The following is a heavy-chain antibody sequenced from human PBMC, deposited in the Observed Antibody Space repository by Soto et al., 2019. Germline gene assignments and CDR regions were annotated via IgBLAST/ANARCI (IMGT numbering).Heavy chain of an antibody. J-gene: IGHJ3*02. CDR3: ARDGAGIVVVPAGSRGAFDI. V-gene: IGHV6-1*01. Sequence: PSQTLSLTGVISGGSVSSNSAAWNWIRQSPSRGLEWLGRTYYRSKWYNDYAVSVKSRITINPDTSKNQFSLQLNSVTPEDTAVYYCARDGAGIVVVPAGSRGAFDIWGQGTMVTVS. CDR1: GGSVSSNSAA. CDR2: TYYRSKWYN. D-gene: IGHD2-2*01.